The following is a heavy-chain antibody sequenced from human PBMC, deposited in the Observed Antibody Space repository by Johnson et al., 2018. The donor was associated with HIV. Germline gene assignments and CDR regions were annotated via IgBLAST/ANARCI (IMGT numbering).Heavy chain of an antibody. CDR1: GFTFSDYY. CDR2: IKQDGSEK. D-gene: IGHD3-10*01. CDR3: AKEAAMVQGGAFDI. V-gene: IGHV3-7*03. J-gene: IGHJ3*02. Sequence: VQLVESGGGLVKPGGSLRLSCAASGFTFSDYYMSWIRQAPGKGLEWVANIKQDGSEKYYVDSVKGRFTISRDNAKNSLYLQMNSLRAEDTALYYCAKEAAMVQGGAFDIWGQGTMVTVSS.